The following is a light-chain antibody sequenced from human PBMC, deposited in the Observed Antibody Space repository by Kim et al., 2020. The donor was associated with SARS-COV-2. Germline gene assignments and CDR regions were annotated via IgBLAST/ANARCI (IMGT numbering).Light chain of an antibody. CDR1: QSIRSY. Sequence: AYVGDRVTITCRASQSIRSYLHWYQQKPGKAPKLLIYGASTLQSGVPSRFSDTGSGTDFSLTISSLQPEDFATYYCLHTSNTPRTFGGGTKVDIK. J-gene: IGKJ4*01. CDR3: LHTSNTPRT. CDR2: GAS. V-gene: IGKV1-39*01.